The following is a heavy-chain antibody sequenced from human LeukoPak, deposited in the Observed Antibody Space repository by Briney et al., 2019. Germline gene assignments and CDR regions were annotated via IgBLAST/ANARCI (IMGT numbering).Heavy chain of an antibody. V-gene: IGHV3-48*02. Sequence: GGSLRLSCAASGFTFSGYSMTWVRQAPGKGLEWVSYIGPSSSAIHYADSVKGRFTISRDNAKNSLYLQMNSLSDEDTAVYYCARAAYSSSPDYWGQGTLVTVSS. CDR3: ARAAYSSSPDY. CDR1: GFTFSGYS. J-gene: IGHJ4*02. D-gene: IGHD6-13*01. CDR2: IGPSSSAI.